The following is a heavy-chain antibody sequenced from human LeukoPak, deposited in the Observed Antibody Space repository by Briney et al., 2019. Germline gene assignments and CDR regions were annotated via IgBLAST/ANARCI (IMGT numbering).Heavy chain of an antibody. Sequence: GGSLRLSCAASGFTFSSYWMHWVRQAPGKGLVWISRINNDGSNTDYADSVKGRFTISRDNAKNTLYLQMNSLITEDTAVYYRARAPGNWYFNLWGRGTLVTVSS. CDR1: GFTFSSYW. CDR3: ARAPGNWYFNL. V-gene: IGHV3-74*01. D-gene: IGHD6-13*01. J-gene: IGHJ2*01. CDR2: INNDGSNT.